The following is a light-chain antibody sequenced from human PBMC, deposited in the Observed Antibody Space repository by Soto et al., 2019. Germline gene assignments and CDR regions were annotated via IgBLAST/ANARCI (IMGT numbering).Light chain of an antibody. V-gene: IGKV3-20*01. J-gene: IGKJ2*01. CDR3: QQYSGSSYT. Sequence: ETVLTQSPGTLSLSPGERATLSCRASQSGSTNYLAWYQQKPGLAPRLVIYGTTSRATGIPDRFSGSGSGTDFTLTISRLEPEDFAVYYCQQYSGSSYTFGQGTKLEI. CDR2: GTT. CDR1: QSGSTNY.